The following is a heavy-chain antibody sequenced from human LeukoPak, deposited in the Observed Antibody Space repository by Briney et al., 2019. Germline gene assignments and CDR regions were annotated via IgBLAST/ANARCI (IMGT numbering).Heavy chain of an antibody. D-gene: IGHD6-19*01. CDR3: ARHVKEWLADY. CDR2: IQPGDSHT. Sequence: GESLKISCKGCGYRFSSYWIGWVRQMPGQGLEWVGIIQPGDSHTRYSPSFQGQVTISVDKSISTAYLQWSSLKASDTAMYYCARHVKEWLADYWGQGTLVTVSS. V-gene: IGHV5-51*01. CDR1: GYRFSSYW. J-gene: IGHJ4*02.